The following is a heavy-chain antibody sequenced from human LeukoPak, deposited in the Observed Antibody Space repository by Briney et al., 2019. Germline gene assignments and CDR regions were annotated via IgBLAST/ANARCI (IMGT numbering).Heavy chain of an antibody. D-gene: IGHD4-17*01. J-gene: IGHJ3*02. CDR1: GDSFSSHY. Sequence: SETLSLTCAVSGDSFSSHYLTWIRQPPGRGLEWIWYISYIGTTNYNPSLKSRVTISIDTSKNQFSLKLSSVTTADTAVYYCARDLVTVTKGFDIWGLGTMVSVSS. CDR2: ISYIGTT. V-gene: IGHV4-59*11. CDR3: ARDLVTVTKGFDI.